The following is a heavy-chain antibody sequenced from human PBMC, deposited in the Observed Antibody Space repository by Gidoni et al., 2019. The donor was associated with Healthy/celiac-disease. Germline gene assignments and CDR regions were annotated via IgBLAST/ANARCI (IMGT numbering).Heavy chain of an antibody. D-gene: IGHD2-15*01. V-gene: IGHV2-26*01. CDR2: IFSNDEK. J-gene: IGHJ6*02. Sequence: LEWLAHIFSNDEKSYSTSLKSRLTISKDTSKSQVVLTMTNMDPLDTATYYCARLPLSATGGAYYSYGMDVWGQGTTVTVSS. CDR3: ARLPLSATGGAYYSYGMDV.